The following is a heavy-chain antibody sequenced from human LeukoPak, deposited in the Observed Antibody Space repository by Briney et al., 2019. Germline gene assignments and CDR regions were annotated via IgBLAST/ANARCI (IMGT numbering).Heavy chain of an antibody. V-gene: IGHV3-23*01. D-gene: IGHD3-22*01. J-gene: IGHJ4*02. CDR2: INGRGGST. Sequence: PGGSLRLSCAASGFTFSNYAMSWVRQAPGKGLEWVSSINGRGGSTYYADSVKGRFTISRDNSKNTLYLQMNSLRAEDTAIYYCARGGHGSYYDSPVFDYWGQGTLVTVSS. CDR1: GFTFSNYA. CDR3: ARGGHGSYYDSPVFDY.